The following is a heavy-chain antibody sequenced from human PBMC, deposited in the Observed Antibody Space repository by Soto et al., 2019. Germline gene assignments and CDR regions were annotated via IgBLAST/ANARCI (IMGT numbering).Heavy chain of an antibody. J-gene: IGHJ5*02. CDR1: GGSISSGDYY. CDR3: AREAAIGMVAATSSWFDP. V-gene: IGHV4-30-4*01. Sequence: SETLSLTCTVSGGSISSGDYYWSWIRQPPGKGLEWIGYIYYSGSTYYNPSLKSRVTISVDTSKNQFSLKLSSVTAADTAVYYCAREAAIGMVAATSSWFDPWGQGTLVTVSS. D-gene: IGHD2-15*01. CDR2: IYYSGST.